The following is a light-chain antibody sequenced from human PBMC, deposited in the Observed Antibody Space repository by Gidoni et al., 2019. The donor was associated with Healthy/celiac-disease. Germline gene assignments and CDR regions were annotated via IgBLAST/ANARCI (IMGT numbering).Light chain of an antibody. CDR3: MQALQTPPYT. CDR1: QSLLHSNGYNY. V-gene: IGKV2-28*01. J-gene: IGKJ2*01. Sequence: DIVMTQSPLSLPVTPGAPASISCRSSQSLLHSNGYNYLDWYLQKPGQSPQLLIYLGSNRASGVPDRFSGSGSGTDFTLKISRVEAEDVGVYYCMQALQTPPYTFGQXTKLEIK. CDR2: LGS.